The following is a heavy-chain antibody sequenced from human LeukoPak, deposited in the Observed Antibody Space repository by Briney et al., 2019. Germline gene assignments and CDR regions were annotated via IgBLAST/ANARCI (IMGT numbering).Heavy chain of an antibody. D-gene: IGHD6-19*01. V-gene: IGHV3-48*03. CDR1: GFTFSSYE. Sequence: GGSVRLSCAASGFTFSSYEMNWVRQAPGKGLEWVSYISSSGSTIYYADSVKGRFTISRDNAKNSLYLQMNSLRAEDTAVYYCAREGRGDVSQWLVFDYWGQGTLVTVSS. CDR2: ISSSGSTI. CDR3: AREGRGDVSQWLVFDY. J-gene: IGHJ4*02.